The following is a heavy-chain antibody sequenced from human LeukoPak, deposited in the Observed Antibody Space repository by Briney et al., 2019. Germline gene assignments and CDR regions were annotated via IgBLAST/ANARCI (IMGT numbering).Heavy chain of an antibody. Sequence: ASVKVSCKASGYIFTGDYIHWMRQAPGQGLEWMGWINPNRGGTNYAQKFQGRVTMTRDTSISTAYMELSRLRSDDTAMYYCAIDVVRGVGPFDLWGQGTKVTVSS. CDR3: AIDVVRGVGPFDL. CDR1: GYIFTGDY. V-gene: IGHV1-2*02. D-gene: IGHD3-10*01. CDR2: INPNRGGT. J-gene: IGHJ3*01.